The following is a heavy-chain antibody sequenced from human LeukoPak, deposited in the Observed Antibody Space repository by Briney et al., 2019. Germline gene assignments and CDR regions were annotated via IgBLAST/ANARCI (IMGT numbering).Heavy chain of an antibody. CDR1: GFTVSSNY. CDR3: AKEDSQYFFDY. Sequence: PGGSLRLSCAASGFTVSSNYMTWVRQAPGKGLEWVSIIYSGGSTYYADSVKGRFTISRDSSKNTLYLQMNSLRAEDTSVYYCAKEDSQYFFDYWGQGTLVTVSS. CDR2: IYSGGST. J-gene: IGHJ4*02. D-gene: IGHD5-18*01. V-gene: IGHV3-66*01.